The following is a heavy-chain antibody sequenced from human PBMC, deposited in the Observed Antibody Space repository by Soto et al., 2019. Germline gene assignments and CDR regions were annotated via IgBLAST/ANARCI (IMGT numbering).Heavy chain of an antibody. V-gene: IGHV4-30-2*01. J-gene: IGHJ4*02. Sequence: QLQLQESGSGLVKPSQTLSLTCAVSGGSISSGGYSWRWIRQPPGKGLECIGYIYHSGSTYHNPSLKSRVTISVDRSKNQFSLKLSSVTAADTAVYYCAGGAVGATTSDYWGQGTLVTVSS. CDR1: GGSISSGGYS. CDR3: AGGAVGATTSDY. CDR2: IYHSGST. D-gene: IGHD1-26*01.